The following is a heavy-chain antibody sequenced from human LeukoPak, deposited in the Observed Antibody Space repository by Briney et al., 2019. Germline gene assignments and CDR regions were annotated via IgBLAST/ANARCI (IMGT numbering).Heavy chain of an antibody. CDR2: IYSGGST. V-gene: IGHV3-66*01. J-gene: IGHJ4*02. CDR3: ARDGLVVAGTSGDY. D-gene: IGHD6-19*01. CDR1: GFTVSSSY. Sequence: PGGSLRLSCAASGFTVSSSYMSWVRQAPGKGLEWVSVIYSGGSTYYAASVKGRFTISRDNSKNTLYLQMNSLRAEDTAVYYCARDGLVVAGTSGDYWGQGTLVTVSS.